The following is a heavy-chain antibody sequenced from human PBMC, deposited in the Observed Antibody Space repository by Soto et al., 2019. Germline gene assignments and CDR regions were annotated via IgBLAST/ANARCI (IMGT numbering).Heavy chain of an antibody. CDR1: VDSITTYY. J-gene: IGHJ6*02. CDR3: ARYSNNWFQTEGMDV. CDR2: IDTSGNT. D-gene: IGHD6-13*01. V-gene: IGHV4-4*07. Sequence: SETLALTCPVSVDSITTYYWSWIRPPAGQGLEWIGRIDTSGNTNYNPSLKSRVTMSVDTSKKQFSLKLTSVTAADTAVYYCARYSNNWFQTEGMDVWGQGTTVT.